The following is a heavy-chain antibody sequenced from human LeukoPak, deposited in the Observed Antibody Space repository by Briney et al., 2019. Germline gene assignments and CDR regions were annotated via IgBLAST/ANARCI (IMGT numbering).Heavy chain of an antibody. D-gene: IGHD5-18*01. CDR1: GFTFSSYE. Sequence: GGSLRLSCAASGFTFSSYEMNWVRQAPGKGLEWVSYISSSGSSIDYADSVKGRFTISRDNAKNSVFLQMNSLRAEDTAVYYCVKAMATYGYRVPFDYWGQGTLVTVSS. V-gene: IGHV3-48*03. J-gene: IGHJ4*02. CDR3: VKAMATYGYRVPFDY. CDR2: ISSSGSSI.